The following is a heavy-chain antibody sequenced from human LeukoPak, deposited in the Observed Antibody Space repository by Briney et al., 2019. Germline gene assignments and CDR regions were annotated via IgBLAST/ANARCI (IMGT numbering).Heavy chain of an antibody. Sequence: ASVKVSCKASGYTFTGYYMHWVRQAPGQGLEWMGWINPNSGGTNYAQKFQGRVTMTRDTSISTAYMELSRLRSDDTAVYYCARVFGEVGAYFDYWGQGTLVTVSS. D-gene: IGHD1-26*01. J-gene: IGHJ4*02. CDR1: GYTFTGYY. CDR2: INPNSGGT. V-gene: IGHV1-2*02. CDR3: ARVFGEVGAYFDY.